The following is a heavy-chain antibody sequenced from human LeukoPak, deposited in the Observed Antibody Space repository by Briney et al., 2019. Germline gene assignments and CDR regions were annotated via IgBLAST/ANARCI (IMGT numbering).Heavy chain of an antibody. J-gene: IGHJ4*02. CDR3: ATLYDSSGYYYVAFDY. D-gene: IGHD3-22*01. CDR1: RYTLNELS. CDR2: FNPEGGDT. V-gene: IGHV1-24*01. Sequence: ASVKVSCEVPRYTLNELSMHWVRQASGKGLEWMGGFNPEGGDTIYTQMFQGRVTMTEDTSTDTAYMELSSLRSEDTAVYYCATLYDSSGYYYVAFDYWGQGTMVTVSS.